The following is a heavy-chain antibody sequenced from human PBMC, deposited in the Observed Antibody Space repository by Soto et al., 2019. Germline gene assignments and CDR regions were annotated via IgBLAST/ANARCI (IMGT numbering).Heavy chain of an antibody. CDR3: ASFTYYYFWIGYSGSEAFDL. CDR2: IYYSGST. V-gene: IGHV4-31*03. D-gene: IGHD3-3*01. J-gene: IGHJ3*01. CDR1: GGSISSGGYY. Sequence: QVQLQESCPGLVKPSQTLSLTCTVSGGSISSGGYYWSWIRQHPVKGLEWIGYIYYSGSTYYNPSLKSRVTISVDTSKNQFSLKMSSVTAADTAVYYFASFTYYYFWIGYSGSEAFDLLGQGTMVTGSS.